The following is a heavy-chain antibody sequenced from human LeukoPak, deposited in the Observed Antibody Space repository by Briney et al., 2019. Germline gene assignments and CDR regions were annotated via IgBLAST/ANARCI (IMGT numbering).Heavy chain of an antibody. V-gene: IGHV4-59*01. CDR2: IYYSGST. J-gene: IGHJ4*02. Sequence: PSETLSLTCTVSGGSISSYYWSWIRQPPGKGLEWIGYIYYSGSTNYNPSLKSRVTISVDTSKNQFSLKLSSVTAADSAVYYCARDRYGVGYWGQGTLVTVSS. CDR3: ARDRYGVGY. D-gene: IGHD4/OR15-4a*01. CDR1: GGSISSYY.